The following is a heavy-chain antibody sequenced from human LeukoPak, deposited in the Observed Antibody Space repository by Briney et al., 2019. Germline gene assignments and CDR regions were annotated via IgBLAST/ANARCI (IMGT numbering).Heavy chain of an antibody. V-gene: IGHV3-30*02. D-gene: IGHD4-23*01. J-gene: IGHJ4*02. CDR2: IRYDGSNK. CDR3: AKSHDYGGNSGSPVGY. Sequence: GGSLRLSCAASGFTFSSYGMHWVRQAPGKGLEWVAFIRYDGSNKYYADSVKGRFTISRDNSRNTLYLQMNSLRAEDTAVYYCAKSHDYGGNSGSPVGYWGQGTLVTVSS. CDR1: GFTFSSYG.